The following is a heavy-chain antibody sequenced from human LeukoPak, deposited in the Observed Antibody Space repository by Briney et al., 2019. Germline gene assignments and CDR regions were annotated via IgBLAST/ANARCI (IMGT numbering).Heavy chain of an antibody. CDR3: ARDKEAAVDFWSGYYPL. D-gene: IGHD3-3*01. V-gene: IGHV3-7*01. CDR2: IKRDGSER. J-gene: IGHJ4*02. CDR1: GFIFSSYW. Sequence: GGSLRLSCAAFGFIFSSYWMGWVRQAPGKGLEWVANIKRDGSERYYVDSVKGRFTISRDNAQNSLYLQMNSLRDEDTGVYYCARDKEAAVDFWSGYYPLWGQGTLVTVSS.